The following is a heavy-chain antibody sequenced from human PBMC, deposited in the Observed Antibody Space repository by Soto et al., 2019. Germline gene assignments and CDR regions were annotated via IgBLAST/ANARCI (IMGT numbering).Heavy chain of an antibody. Sequence: ASVKVSCKASGYTFTSYDINWVRQATGQGLEWMGWMNPNSGNTGYAQKFQGRVTMTRNTSISTAYMELSSLRSEGTAVYYCARENYYYYGMDVWGQGTTVTVSS. CDR3: ARENYYYYGMDV. CDR2: MNPNSGNT. V-gene: IGHV1-8*01. CDR1: GYTFTSYD. J-gene: IGHJ6*02.